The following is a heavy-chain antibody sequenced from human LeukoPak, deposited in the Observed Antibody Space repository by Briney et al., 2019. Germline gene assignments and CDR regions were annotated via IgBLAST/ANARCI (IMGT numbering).Heavy chain of an antibody. CDR2: INPILGVA. CDR1: GGTFSSYA. D-gene: IGHD3-10*01. Sequence: SVKVSCKASGGTFSSYAIDWVRQAPGQGLEWMGRINPILGVANYAQKFQGRVTITADKSTSTAYMELSSLRSEDTAVYYCARGPSTMVRGVLDYWGQGTLVTVSS. CDR3: ARGPSTMVRGVLDY. J-gene: IGHJ4*02. V-gene: IGHV1-69*04.